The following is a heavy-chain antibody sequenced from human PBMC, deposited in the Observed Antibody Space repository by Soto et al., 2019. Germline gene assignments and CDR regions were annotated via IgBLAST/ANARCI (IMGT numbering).Heavy chain of an antibody. CDR1: GDTVYSNRAT. J-gene: IGHJ4*02. CDR2: TYYRSKWSN. Sequence: QTLSLTRGISGDTVYSNRATRYWIRQSPSRGLEWLGRTYYRSKWSNDYAVSVKSRITITPDTSKNQFSLQLSSVTPEDTAVYFCAKLTGSGGKWGQGTLVTVSS. CDR3: AKLTGSGGK. D-gene: IGHD3-9*01. V-gene: IGHV6-1*01.